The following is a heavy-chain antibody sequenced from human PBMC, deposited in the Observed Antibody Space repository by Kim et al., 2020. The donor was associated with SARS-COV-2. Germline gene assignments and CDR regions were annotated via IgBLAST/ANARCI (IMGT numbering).Heavy chain of an antibody. V-gene: IGHV4-39*01. J-gene: IGHJ4*02. D-gene: IGHD4-17*01. Sequence: PALRSRVPIAVETYKNQFSLQLSSVPAADTAVYYCARHDYGDYGPFDYWGQGTLVTVSS. CDR3: ARHDYGDYGPFDY.